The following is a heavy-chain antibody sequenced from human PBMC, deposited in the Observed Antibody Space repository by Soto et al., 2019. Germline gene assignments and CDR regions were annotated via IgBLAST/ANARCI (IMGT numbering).Heavy chain of an antibody. V-gene: IGHV4-59*12. Sequence: PSETLSLTCTVSGGSISSYYWSWIRQPPGKGLEWIGYIYYSGSTNYNPSLKSRVTISVDTSKNQFSLKLSSVTAADTAVYYCAREYSSSPTYYYYYMDVWGKGTTVTVSS. D-gene: IGHD6-6*01. CDR3: AREYSSSPTYYYYYMDV. J-gene: IGHJ6*03. CDR1: GGSISSYY. CDR2: IYYSGST.